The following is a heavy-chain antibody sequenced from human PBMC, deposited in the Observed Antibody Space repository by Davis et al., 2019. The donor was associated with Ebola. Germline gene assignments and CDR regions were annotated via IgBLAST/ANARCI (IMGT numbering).Heavy chain of an antibody. CDR2: ISGSGGST. V-gene: IGHV3-23*01. CDR3: AKDRYSYDLYYIDF. CDR1: VITFSSYA. J-gene: IGHJ4*02. D-gene: IGHD5-18*01. Sequence: GGSLRLSCTDSVITFSSYAMTWVRQAPGKGLEWVSGISGSGGSTYYADSVKGRLTISRDNSKNTLYLQMNSLGAEDTAVYYCAKDRYSYDLYYIDFWGQGTLVTVSS.